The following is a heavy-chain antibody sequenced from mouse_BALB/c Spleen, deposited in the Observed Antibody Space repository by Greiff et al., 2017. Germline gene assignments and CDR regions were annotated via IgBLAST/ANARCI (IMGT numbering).Heavy chain of an antibody. V-gene: IGHV1-54*01. J-gene: IGHJ3*01. D-gene: IGHD2-3*01. CDR1: GYAFTNYL. Sequence: QVQLKQSGAELVRPGTSVKVSCKASGYAFTNYLIEWVKQRPGQGLEWIGVINPGSGGTNYNEKFKGKATLTADKSSSTAYMQLSSLTSDDSAVYFCARIYDGYSWFAYWGQGTLVTVSA. CDR2: INPGSGGT. CDR3: ARIYDGYSWFAY.